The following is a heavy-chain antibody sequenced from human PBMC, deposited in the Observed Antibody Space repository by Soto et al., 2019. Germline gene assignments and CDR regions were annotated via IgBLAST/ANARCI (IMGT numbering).Heavy chain of an antibody. CDR2: SNSDGSST. D-gene: IGHD3-9*01. Sequence: GGSLSLSCAASGFTFSSYWIHWVRQAPGMGLVWVSRSNSDGSSTSYADSVKGRFTISRDNAKNTLYLQMNSLRAEDTAVYYCARAISYYGMDVWGQGTTVTVSS. J-gene: IGHJ6*02. V-gene: IGHV3-74*01. CDR3: ARAISYYGMDV. CDR1: GFTFSSYW.